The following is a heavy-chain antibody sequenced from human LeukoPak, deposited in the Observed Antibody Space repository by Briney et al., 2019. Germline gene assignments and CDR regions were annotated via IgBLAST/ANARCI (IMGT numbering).Heavy chain of an antibody. Sequence: GGSLRLSCAASGFTFSSYSMNWVRQAPGKGLEWVSYISSSSSTIYYADSVKGRFTISRDNAKNSLYLQMNSLRAEDTAVYYCARDSYDSSGYRPGYWGQGTLVTVSS. D-gene: IGHD3-22*01. CDR3: ARDSYDSSGYRPGY. V-gene: IGHV3-48*01. CDR1: GFTFSSYS. CDR2: ISSSSSTI. J-gene: IGHJ4*02.